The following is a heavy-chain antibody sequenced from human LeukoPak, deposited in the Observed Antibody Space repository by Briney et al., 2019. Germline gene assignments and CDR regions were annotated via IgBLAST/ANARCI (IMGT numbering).Heavy chain of an antibody. J-gene: IGHJ4*02. V-gene: IGHV4-4*07. CDR2: IYTSGST. Sequence: PSETLSLTCTVSGGSISSYYWSWIRQPAGKGLEWIGRIYTSGSTNYNPSLKSRVTISVDTSKNQFSLKLSSVTAADTAVYYCARGAYYGSGSYSDYWGQGTLVTVSS. CDR1: GGSISSYY. CDR3: ARGAYYGSGSYSDY. D-gene: IGHD3-10*01.